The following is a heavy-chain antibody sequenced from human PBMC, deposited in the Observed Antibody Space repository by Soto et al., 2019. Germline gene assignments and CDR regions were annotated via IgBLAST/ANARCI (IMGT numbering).Heavy chain of an antibody. CDR1: GYSFTSYW. CDR2: IYPGDSDT. J-gene: IGHJ5*02. V-gene: IGHV5-51*01. CDR3: ARQAMAAAGAFDP. Sequence: GESLKISCKGSGYSFTSYWIGWVRQMPGKGLEWMGIIYPGDSDTRYSPSFQGQVTISADKSISTAYLQWSSLKASDTAMFYCARQAMAAAGAFDPWGQGTLVTVSS. D-gene: IGHD6-13*01.